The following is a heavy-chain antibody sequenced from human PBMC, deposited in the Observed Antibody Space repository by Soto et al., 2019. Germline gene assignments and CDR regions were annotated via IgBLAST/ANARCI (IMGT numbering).Heavy chain of an antibody. CDR1: GYTFMSYA. Sequence: QLQLVQSGAEVKKPGASVKVSCKAFGYTFMSYAIHWVRQAPGQRLEWMGWSNAGNGNTKYSQEFQGRVTITRDTSASTAYMDLSSLKSEDTAVYYCARGRPYGMDVWGQGTTVTVSS. CDR2: SNAGNGNT. CDR3: ARGRPYGMDV. V-gene: IGHV1-3*02. J-gene: IGHJ6*02.